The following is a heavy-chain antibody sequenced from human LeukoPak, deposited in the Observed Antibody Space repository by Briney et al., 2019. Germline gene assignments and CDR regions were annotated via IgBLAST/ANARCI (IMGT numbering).Heavy chain of an antibody. D-gene: IGHD3-10*01. J-gene: IGHJ3*02. CDR1: GFTFGSYA. CDR3: VKDQYGSGSYYNSAFDI. CDR2: ISSNGGST. V-gene: IGHV3-64D*06. Sequence: PGGSLRLSCSASGFTFGSYAMHWVRQAPGKGLEYVSAISSNGGSTYYADSVKGRFTISRDNSKNTLYLQMSSLRAEDTAVYYCVKDQYGSGSYYNSAFDIWGQGTMVTVSS.